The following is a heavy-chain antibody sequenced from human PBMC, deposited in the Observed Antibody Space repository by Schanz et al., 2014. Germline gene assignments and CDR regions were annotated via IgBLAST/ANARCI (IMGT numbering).Heavy chain of an antibody. Sequence: QVQLVQSGVEVKRPGASVRVSCKASGYSFTDYAIHWVRQAPGQGLEWMGWISSYNGDTNYAPKFQDRVTMTTDTSTGITSLELRNLKSDDTAVYYCARDRVSFVRGPLGVDWGQGTQVIVSS. CDR1: GYSFTDYA. CDR2: ISSYNGDT. V-gene: IGHV1-18*01. D-gene: IGHD3-10*01. J-gene: IGHJ4*02. CDR3: ARDRVSFVRGPLGVD.